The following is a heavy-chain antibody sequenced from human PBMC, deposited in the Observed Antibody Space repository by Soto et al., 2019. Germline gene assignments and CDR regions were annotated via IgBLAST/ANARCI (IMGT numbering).Heavy chain of an antibody. Sequence: GSLRLSCAASGSNFSSNSMIWVRQAPGKGLEWLSLIHSDANTKYADSLKGRFTISRDSFENTVYLQMNSLRAEDTAVYYCARHVWLESWGQGTLVTVSS. CDR1: GSNFSSNS. V-gene: IGHV3-53*01. CDR2: IHSDANT. CDR3: ARHVWLES. J-gene: IGHJ5*01.